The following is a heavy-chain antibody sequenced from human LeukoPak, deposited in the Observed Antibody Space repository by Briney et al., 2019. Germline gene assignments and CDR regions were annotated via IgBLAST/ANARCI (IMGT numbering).Heavy chain of an antibody. Sequence: SETLSLTCTVSGGSISSSSYYWGWIRQPPGKGQEWIGSIYYSGSTYYNPSLKSRVTISVDTSKNQFSLKLSSVTAADTAVYYCARRLNYYDSSGYYYYYYGMDVWGQGTTVTVSS. CDR2: IYYSGST. D-gene: IGHD3-22*01. CDR1: GGSISSSSYY. V-gene: IGHV4-39*01. CDR3: ARRLNYYDSSGYYYYYYGMDV. J-gene: IGHJ6*02.